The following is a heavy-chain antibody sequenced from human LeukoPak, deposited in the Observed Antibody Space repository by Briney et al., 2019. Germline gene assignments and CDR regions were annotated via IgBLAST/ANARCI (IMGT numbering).Heavy chain of an antibody. CDR2: IIPIYGAA. CDR3: ARDLWDSSGYYYNWFDP. V-gene: IGHV1-69*01. J-gene: IGHJ5*02. D-gene: IGHD3-22*01. CDR1: GGTFSSYA. Sequence: GASVKVSCKASGGTFSSYAISWVRHAPGQGLEWKGGIIPIYGAANFSQKFQGRVTITVDECTSTACMGLSSLRSEDTAVYYCARDLWDSSGYYYNWFDPWGQGTLVTVSS.